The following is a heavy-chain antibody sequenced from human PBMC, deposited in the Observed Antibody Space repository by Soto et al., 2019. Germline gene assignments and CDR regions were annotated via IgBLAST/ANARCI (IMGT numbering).Heavy chain of an antibody. CDR1: GFTFSSYG. CDR3: AKGSFRVLRYFDWLSKPFDY. V-gene: IGHV3-30*18. Sequence: GGSLRLSCAASGFTFSSYGMHWVRQAPGKGLEWVAVISYDGSNKYYADSVKGRFTISRDNSKNTLYLQMNSLRAEDTAVYYCAKGSFRVLRYFDWLSKPFDYWGQGTLVTVSS. D-gene: IGHD3-9*01. CDR2: ISYDGSNK. J-gene: IGHJ4*02.